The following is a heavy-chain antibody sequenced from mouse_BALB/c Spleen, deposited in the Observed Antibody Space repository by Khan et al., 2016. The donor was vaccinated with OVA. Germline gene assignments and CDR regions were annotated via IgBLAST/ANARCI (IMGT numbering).Heavy chain of an antibody. V-gene: IGHV14-3*02. D-gene: IGHD1-3*01. Sequence: VQLKESGAELVKPGASVKLSCTASGFNFNDTYMHWVKKRPEQGLEWIGRIDPANGNTKYDQKFQDKATLTADKSSNTAYLQLSSLTTEDTAVYYCARITAWGQGTTLTVSS. J-gene: IGHJ2*01. CDR3: ARITA. CDR2: IDPANGNT. CDR1: GFNFNDTY.